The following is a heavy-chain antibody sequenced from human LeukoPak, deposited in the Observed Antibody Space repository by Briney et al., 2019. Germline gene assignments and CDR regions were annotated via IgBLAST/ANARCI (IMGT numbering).Heavy chain of an antibody. V-gene: IGHV4-34*01. CDR2: INHSGST. CDR1: GGSFSGYY. Sequence: PSETLSLTCAVYGGSFSGYYWSWIRQPPGTGLEWIGEINHSGSTNYNPSLKSRVTISVDTSKNQFSLKLSSVTAADTAVYYCARGLSAAAGPFDYWGQGTLVTVSS. D-gene: IGHD6-13*01. CDR3: ARGLSAAAGPFDY. J-gene: IGHJ4*02.